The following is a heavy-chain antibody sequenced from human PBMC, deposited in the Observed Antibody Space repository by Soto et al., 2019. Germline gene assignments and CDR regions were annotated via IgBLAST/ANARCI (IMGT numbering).Heavy chain of an antibody. J-gene: IGHJ1*01. CDR1: GFTFSSYA. D-gene: IGHD3-16*02. CDR3: ARTDSLTNYDYVWGSSRY. V-gene: IGHV3-30-3*01. Sequence: GGSLRLSCAASGFTFSSYAMHWVRQAPGKGLEWVAVISYDGSNKYYADSVKGRFTISRDNSKNTLYLKMNSLRAEDTAVYYCARTDSLTNYDYVWGSSRYWGQGTLVTVS. CDR2: ISYDGSNK.